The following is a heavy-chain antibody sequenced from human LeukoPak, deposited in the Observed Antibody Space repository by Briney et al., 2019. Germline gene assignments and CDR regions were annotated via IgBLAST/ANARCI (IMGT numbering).Heavy chain of an antibody. CDR1: GFTFSNAW. D-gene: IGHD3-3*01. Sequence: GGSLRLPCAASGFTFSNAWMSWVRQAPGKGLEWVGRIKSKTDGGTTDYAAPVKGRFTISRDDSKNTLYLQMNSLKTEDTAVYYCTTDPIYDFWSGYTGYYYYMDVWGKGTTVTVSS. CDR3: TTDPIYDFWSGYTGYYYYMDV. J-gene: IGHJ6*03. CDR2: IKSKTDGGTT. V-gene: IGHV3-15*01.